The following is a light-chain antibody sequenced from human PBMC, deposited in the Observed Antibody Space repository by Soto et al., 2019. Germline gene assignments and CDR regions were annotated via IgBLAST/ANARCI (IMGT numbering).Light chain of an antibody. CDR2: AAS. V-gene: IGKV1-5*01. CDR1: QSVSMW. J-gene: IGKJ1*01. Sequence: DRVTITCRASQSVSMWLAWYQQKPGKTPRLLIYAASNLESGVPSRFSGSGSGTKFTLTINGLQPEDAATYYCQQYNTYLTWTFGQGTKVDIK. CDR3: QQYNTYLTWT.